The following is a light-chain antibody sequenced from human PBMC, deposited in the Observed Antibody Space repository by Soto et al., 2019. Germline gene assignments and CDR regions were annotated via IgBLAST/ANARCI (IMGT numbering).Light chain of an antibody. CDR2: EVN. CDR3: SLYTSTSTFV. J-gene: IGLJ1*01. Sequence: QSALTQPASVSGSPGQSITISCTGTSSDVGAYNYVSWYQQHPGKAPKLMIYEVNNRPSGVSNRFSGSKSGNTASLTISGLQAEDEADYYCSLYTSTSTFVFGTGTKLTVL. CDR1: SSDVGAYNY. V-gene: IGLV2-14*01.